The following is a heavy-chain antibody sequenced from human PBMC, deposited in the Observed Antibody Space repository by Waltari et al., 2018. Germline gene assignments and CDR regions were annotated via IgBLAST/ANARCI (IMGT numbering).Heavy chain of an antibody. J-gene: IGHJ4*02. CDR2: IYYSGST. D-gene: IGHD6-19*01. Sequence: QVQLVESGGGVVQPGGSLRLSCAASGFTFSSYGMHWIRQPPGKGLEWIGSIYYSGSTYYNPSLKSRVTISVDTSKNQFSLKLSSVTAADTAVYYCARPRHAAGAGFDYWGQGTLVTVSS. CDR1: GFTFSSYG. CDR3: ARPRHAAGAGFDY. V-gene: IGHV4-39*01.